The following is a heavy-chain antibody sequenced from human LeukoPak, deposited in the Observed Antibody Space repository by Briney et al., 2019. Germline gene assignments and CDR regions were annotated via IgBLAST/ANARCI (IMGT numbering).Heavy chain of an antibody. V-gene: IGHV3-23*01. CDR2: ISGSGGST. D-gene: IGHD2-2*02. CDR1: GFTFSSYA. CDR3: AKDGEYQLLYRIDYYMDV. J-gene: IGHJ6*03. Sequence: PGGSLRLSCAASGFTFSSYAMSWVRQAPGKGLEWVSAISGSGGSTYYADSVKGRFTISRDNSKNTLYLQMNSLRAEDTAVYYCAKDGEYQLLYRIDYYMDVWGKGTTVTVSS.